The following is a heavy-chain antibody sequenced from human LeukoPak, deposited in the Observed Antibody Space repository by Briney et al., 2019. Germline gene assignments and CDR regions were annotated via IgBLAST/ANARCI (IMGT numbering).Heavy chain of an antibody. D-gene: IGHD3-9*01. J-gene: IGHJ4*02. V-gene: IGHV1-2*04. Sequence: ASVKVSCKASGYTFTGYYMHWVRQPPGQGLEWMGWINPNSGGTNYAQKFQGWVTMTRDTSISTAYMELSRLRSDDTAVYYCARVGLRYFDWLFLDYWGQGTLVTVSS. CDR3: ARVGLRYFDWLFLDY. CDR1: GYTFTGYY. CDR2: INPNSGGT.